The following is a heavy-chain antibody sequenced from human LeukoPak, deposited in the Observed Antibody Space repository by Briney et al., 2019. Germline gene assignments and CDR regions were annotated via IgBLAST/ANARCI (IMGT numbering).Heavy chain of an antibody. D-gene: IGHD1-26*01. Sequence: GGSLRLSCAASGLTFNNYAMSWVRRAPGKGLAWVSTISGGGGGIYYADSVKGRFTISRDNSKETLYLLMNSLSDEDTAVYYCAKDSPLIVEATRWGRNVFDIWGQGTMVTVAS. CDR2: ISGGGGGI. V-gene: IGHV3-23*01. CDR3: AKDSPLIVEATRWGRNVFDI. CDR1: GLTFNNYA. J-gene: IGHJ3*02.